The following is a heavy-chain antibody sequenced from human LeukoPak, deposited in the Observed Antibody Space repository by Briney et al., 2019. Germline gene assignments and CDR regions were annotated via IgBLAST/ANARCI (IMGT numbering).Heavy chain of an antibody. D-gene: IGHD4-23*01. CDR3: ARDRGYSTFDY. CDR2: ISSSGSYI. V-gene: IGHV3-21*03. J-gene: IGHJ4*02. Sequence: GGSLRLSCAASGFTFSSYSMNWVRQAPGKGLEWVSSISSSGSYIYYADSAKGRFTISRDNAKNSLYLQMNSLRVDDTAVYYCARDRGYSTFDYWGQGTLVTVSS. CDR1: GFTFSSYS.